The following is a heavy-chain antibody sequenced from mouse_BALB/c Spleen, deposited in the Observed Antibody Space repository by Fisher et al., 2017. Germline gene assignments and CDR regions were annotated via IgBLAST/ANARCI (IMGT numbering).Heavy chain of an antibody. D-gene: IGHD2-3*01. Sequence: KFKGKATMTVDKSSSTAYMELARLTSEDSAIYYCARLSDGFAMDYWGQGTSVTVSS. V-gene: IGHV1S137*01. CDR3: ARLSDGFAMDY. J-gene: IGHJ4*01.